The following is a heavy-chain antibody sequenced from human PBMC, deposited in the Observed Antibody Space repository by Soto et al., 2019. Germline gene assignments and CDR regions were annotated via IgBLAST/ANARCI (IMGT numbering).Heavy chain of an antibody. D-gene: IGHD4-17*01. CDR1: GFTVSSNY. CDR2: IYSGGST. J-gene: IGHJ6*02. V-gene: IGHV3-53*02. Sequence: EVQLVETGGGLIQPGGSLRLSCAASGFTVSSNYMSWVRQAPGKGLEWVSVIYSGGSTYYADSVKGRFTISRDNSKNTLYLQINSLRAEDTAVYYCARDSGDSGDYVPTHYYYYGMDVWGQGTTVTVSS. CDR3: ARDSGDSGDYVPTHYYYYGMDV.